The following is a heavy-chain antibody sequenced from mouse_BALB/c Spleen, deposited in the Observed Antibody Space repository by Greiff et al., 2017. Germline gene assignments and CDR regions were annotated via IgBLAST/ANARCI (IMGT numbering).Heavy chain of an antibody. V-gene: IGHV4-1*02. CDR1: GFDFSRYW. D-gene: IGHD2-14*01. CDR3: ARPPYCRYDGYFDV. J-gene: IGHJ1*01. Sequence: EVKLVESGGGLVQPGGSLKLSCAASGFDFSRYWMSWVRQAPGKGLEWIGEINPDSSTINYTPSLKDKFIISRDNAKNTLYLQMSKVRSEDTALYYCARPPYCRYDGYFDVWGAGTTVTVSS. CDR2: INPDSSTI.